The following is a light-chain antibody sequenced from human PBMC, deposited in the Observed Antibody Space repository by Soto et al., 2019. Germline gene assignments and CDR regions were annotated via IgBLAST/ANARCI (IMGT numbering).Light chain of an antibody. Sequence: VMTQSPATLSVSPGARATLSCRASQSVSNNLAWYQQTPGRSPRLLFYLASTRAPGIPARFSAGGSGTEFTLTISGLQSDDFAVYYCQQHNNWPPTTFGQGTRLEIK. CDR2: LAS. J-gene: IGKJ5*01. V-gene: IGKV3-15*01. CDR3: QQHNNWPPTT. CDR1: QSVSNN.